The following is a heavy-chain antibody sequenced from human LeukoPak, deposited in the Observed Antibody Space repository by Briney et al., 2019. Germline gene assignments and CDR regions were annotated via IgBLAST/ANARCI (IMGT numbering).Heavy chain of an antibody. J-gene: IGHJ4*02. CDR2: IYASGST. D-gene: IGHD6-13*01. CDR3: ARGGSSWQSFDF. Sequence: SETLSLTCTVYGGSISNYYWSWIRQPAGKGLEWIGRIYASGSTNYNPSLKSRVTMSVDTSKNQFSLKLTSVTAADTAVYYCARGGSSWQSFDFWGQGALVTVSS. CDR1: GGSISNYY. V-gene: IGHV4-4*07.